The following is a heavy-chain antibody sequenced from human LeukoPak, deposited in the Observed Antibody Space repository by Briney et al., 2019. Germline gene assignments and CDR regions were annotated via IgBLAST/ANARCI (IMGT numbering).Heavy chain of an antibody. V-gene: IGHV4-39*01. CDR2: IYYSGST. Sequence: PSETLSLTCTVSGGSISSSSYYWGWIRQPPGKGLEWIGSIYYSGSTYYNPSLKSRVTISVDTSKNQFSLKLSSVTAADTAVYYCARLYSARKWFDPWGQGTLVTVSS. CDR1: GGSISSSSYY. D-gene: IGHD2-8*01. CDR3: ARLYSARKWFDP. J-gene: IGHJ5*02.